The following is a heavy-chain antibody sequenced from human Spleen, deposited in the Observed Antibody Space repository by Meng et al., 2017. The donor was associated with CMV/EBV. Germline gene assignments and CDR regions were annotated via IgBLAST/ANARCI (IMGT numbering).Heavy chain of an antibody. D-gene: IGHD4-11*01. CDR2: INPHSGGT. CDR3: ARTPMTTVTTRGGDWFDP. CDR1: GYTLIDYY. Sequence: ASVKVSCKASGYTLIDYYIHWVRQAPGQGLEWMGWINPHSGGTNYAQKLQGRVTMTTDTSTSTAYMELRSLRSDDTAVYYCARTPMTTVTTRGGDWFDPWGQGTLVTVSS. V-gene: IGHV1-2*02. J-gene: IGHJ5*02.